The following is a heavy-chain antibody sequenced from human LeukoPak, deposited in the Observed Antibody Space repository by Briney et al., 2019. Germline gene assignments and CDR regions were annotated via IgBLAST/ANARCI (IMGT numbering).Heavy chain of an antibody. J-gene: IGHJ6*02. CDR1: GFTFSSYG. V-gene: IGHV3-33*01. CDR3: ARIATTDYYYGMDV. CDR2: IWYDGSNK. Sequence: GGSLRLSCAASGFTFSSYGMHWVRQAPGKGPEWVAVIWYDGSNKYYADSVKGRFTISRDNSKNTLYLQMNSLRAEDTAAYYCARIATTDYYYGMDVWGQGTTVTVSS. D-gene: IGHD1-1*01.